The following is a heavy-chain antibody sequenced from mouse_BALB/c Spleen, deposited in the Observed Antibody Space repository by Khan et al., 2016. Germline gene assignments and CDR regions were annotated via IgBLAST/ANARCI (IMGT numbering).Heavy chain of an antibody. CDR3: GRGDY. J-gene: IGHJ2*01. V-gene: IGHV5-17*02. CDR2: ISSGSSAI. CDR1: GFTFSSFG. Sequence: EVELVESGGGLVQPGGSRKLSCAASGFTFSSFGMHWVRQAPAKGLEWVAFISSGSSAIYYADTVKGRFTTSRDKPKNTLLLQMTSLRSEDTAMYYCGRGDYWGQGTTLTVAS.